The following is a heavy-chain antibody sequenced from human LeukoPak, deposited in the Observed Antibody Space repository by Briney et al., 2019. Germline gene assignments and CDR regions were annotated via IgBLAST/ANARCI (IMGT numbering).Heavy chain of an antibody. CDR1: GYSISIGYY. CDR2: IYDSGST. J-gene: IGHJ4*02. CDR3: ARRVTYYYGSGSYPRGYFDY. V-gene: IGHV4-38-2*01. Sequence: PSETLSLTCAVSGYSISIGYYWGWIRQPPGKGLEWIGSIYDSGSTYYNPSLKSRVTISVDTSKNQFSLKLSSVTAADTAVYYCARRVTYYYGSGSYPRGYFDYWGQGTLVTVSS. D-gene: IGHD3-10*01.